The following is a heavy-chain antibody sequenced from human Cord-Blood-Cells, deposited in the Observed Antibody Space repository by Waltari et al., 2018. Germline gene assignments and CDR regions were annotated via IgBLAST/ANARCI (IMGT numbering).Heavy chain of an antibody. Sequence: QVQLVESGGGVVQPGRSLRLSCAASGFTFSSSGMHWVRQAPGKGLEWVAVISYDGSNKYYADSVKGLFNISRDNSKNTLYLQMNSLRAEDTAVYYCAKDFGDGGKDYWGQGTLVTVSS. D-gene: IGHD2-15*01. CDR1: GFTFSSSG. CDR3: AKDFGDGGKDY. CDR2: ISYDGSNK. V-gene: IGHV3-30*18. J-gene: IGHJ4*02.